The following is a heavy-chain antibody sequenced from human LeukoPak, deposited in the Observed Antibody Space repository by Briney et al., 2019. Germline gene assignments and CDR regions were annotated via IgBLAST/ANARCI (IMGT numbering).Heavy chain of an antibody. CDR2: IWSDGSNK. V-gene: IGHV3-33*01. CDR3: ARALMDDYSLDY. J-gene: IGHJ4*02. D-gene: IGHD4-11*01. Sequence: PGGSLRLSCAASGLSFSDYGMHWVRQAPGKGLEWVAVIWSDGSNKYYADSVKGRFTISRDNSKNTLYLQMNTLRADDTAVYYCARALMDDYSLDYWGQGTLVTVSS. CDR1: GLSFSDYG.